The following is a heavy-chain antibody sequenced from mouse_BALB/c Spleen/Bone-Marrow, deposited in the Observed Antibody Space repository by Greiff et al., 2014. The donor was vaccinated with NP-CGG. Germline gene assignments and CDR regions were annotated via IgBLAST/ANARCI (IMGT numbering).Heavy chain of an antibody. D-gene: IGHD2-1*01. V-gene: IGHV1S127*01. CDR1: GYSFTSYW. CDR3: ASPSDGNPFAY. Sequence: QVQLQQPGPQLVRPGASVKISCKASGYSFTSYWMHWVKQRPGQGLEWIGMIDPSDSETRLNQKFKDKATLIVDKSSSTAYMQLSSPTSEDSAVYYCASPSDGNPFAYWGQGTLVTVSA. CDR2: IDPSDSET. J-gene: IGHJ3*01.